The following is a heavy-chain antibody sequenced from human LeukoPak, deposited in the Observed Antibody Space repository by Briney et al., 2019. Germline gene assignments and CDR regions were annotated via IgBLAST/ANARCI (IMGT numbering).Heavy chain of an antibody. V-gene: IGHV4-59*12. Sequence: SETLSLTCAVSGGSIISYYWSWIRQPPGKGLEWIGYIYYSGSTNYNPSLKSRVTISVDTSKNQFSLKPTSVTAADTAVYFCATTDKNRYYINVWGPGTTVIVSS. CDR1: GGSIISYY. D-gene: IGHD2-21*01. J-gene: IGHJ6*01. CDR2: IYYSGST. CDR3: ATTDKNRYYINV.